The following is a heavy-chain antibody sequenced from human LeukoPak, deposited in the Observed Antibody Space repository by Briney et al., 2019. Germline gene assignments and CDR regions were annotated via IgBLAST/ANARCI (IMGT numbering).Heavy chain of an antibody. CDR3: AKEYSSGYYDQPDY. Sequence: NSGGSLRLSCAASGFTFSNAWMSWVRQAPGKGLEWVGRIKSKTDGGTTDYAAPVKGRFTISRDDSKNTLYLQMNSLKTEDTAVYYCAKEYSSGYYDQPDYWGQGTLVTVSS. CDR2: IKSKTDGGTT. D-gene: IGHD3-22*01. V-gene: IGHV3-15*01. CDR1: GFTFSNAW. J-gene: IGHJ4*02.